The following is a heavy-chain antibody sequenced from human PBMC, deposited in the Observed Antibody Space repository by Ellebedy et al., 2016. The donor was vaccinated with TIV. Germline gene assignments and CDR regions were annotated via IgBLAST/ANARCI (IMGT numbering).Heavy chain of an antibody. CDR2: IYSSGGT. D-gene: IGHD6-19*01. Sequence: GESLKISCAASGFTVSSNYMSWVRQAPGRGLEWVSTIYSSGGTYYAGSVKGRFTISRDNSKNTLYLQMNSLRAEGTAVYYCAGGISVAGTSLGFWGQGTLVTVSS. CDR1: GFTVSSNY. V-gene: IGHV3-53*01. CDR3: AGGISVAGTSLGF. J-gene: IGHJ4*02.